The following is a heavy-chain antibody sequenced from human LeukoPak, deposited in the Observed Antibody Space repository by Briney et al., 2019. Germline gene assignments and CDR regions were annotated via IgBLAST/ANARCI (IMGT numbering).Heavy chain of an antibody. CDR2: MNPNSGNT. D-gene: IGHD3-9*01. CDR1: GYTFTAYD. J-gene: IGHJ4*02. CDR3: ARGRRLTGYYDFDY. V-gene: IGHV1-8*01. Sequence: ASVKVSCKASGYTFTAYDINWVRQATGQGLEWMGWMNPNSGNTGYAQKFQGRVTMTRNTSISTAYMELSSLRSEDTAVYYCARGRRLTGYYDFDYWGQGTLVTVSS.